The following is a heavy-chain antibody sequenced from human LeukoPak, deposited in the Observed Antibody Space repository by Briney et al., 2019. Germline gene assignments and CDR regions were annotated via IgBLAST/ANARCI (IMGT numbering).Heavy chain of an antibody. Sequence: GGSLRLSCAASGFTFSSYGMHWVRQAPGKGLEWVTFIRYNGNDKYYADSVKGRFTISRDNSKNTLYVQMNSLRAEDTAMYFCAKERSPFTGMADSWGQGTLVIVSS. D-gene: IGHD4-11*01. CDR2: IRYNGNDK. CDR3: AKERSPFTGMADS. J-gene: IGHJ5*01. V-gene: IGHV3-30*02. CDR1: GFTFSSYG.